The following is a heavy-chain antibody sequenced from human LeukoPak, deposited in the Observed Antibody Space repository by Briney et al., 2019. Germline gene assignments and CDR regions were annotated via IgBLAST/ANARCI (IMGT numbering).Heavy chain of an antibody. V-gene: IGHV3-23*01. CDR1: GFTFSSYA. CDR3: AKDGSGWYFVY. CDR2: ISGSGGST. Sequence: RAGGSLRLSRAASGFTFSSYAMSWVRQAPGKGLEWVSAISGSGGSTYYADSVKGRFTISRDNSKNTLYLQMNSLRAEDTAVYYCAKDGSGWYFVYWGQGTLVTVSS. J-gene: IGHJ4*02. D-gene: IGHD6-19*01.